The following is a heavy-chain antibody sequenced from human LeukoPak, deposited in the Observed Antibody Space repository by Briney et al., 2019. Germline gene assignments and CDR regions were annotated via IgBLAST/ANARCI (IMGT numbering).Heavy chain of an antibody. Sequence: GGSLRLSCAASGFTFSSYDMHWVRQAPGKGLEWVAFIRYDGSNKNYADSVKGRFTISRDNSKNTLYLQMNSLRTEDTAVYYCAKDGGSWSNWFDPWGQGTLVTVSS. CDR1: GFTFSSYD. CDR2: IRYDGSNK. CDR3: AKDGGSWSNWFDP. J-gene: IGHJ5*02. D-gene: IGHD6-13*01. V-gene: IGHV3-30*02.